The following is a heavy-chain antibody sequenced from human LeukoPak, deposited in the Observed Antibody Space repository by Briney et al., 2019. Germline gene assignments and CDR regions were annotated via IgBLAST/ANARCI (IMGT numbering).Heavy chain of an antibody. CDR3: TRGKNFRADAFDI. J-gene: IGHJ3*02. D-gene: IGHD2/OR15-2a*01. Sequence: PGRSLRLSCAASGFTFSGSSMHWVRQAPGKGPEWVAVIWYDGSNKNYVDSVKGRFTISRDNPKNTLYLQMNSLRAEDTAVYYCTRGKNFRADAFDIWGQGTMVTVSS. CDR1: GFTFSGSS. CDR2: IWYDGSNK. V-gene: IGHV3-33*01.